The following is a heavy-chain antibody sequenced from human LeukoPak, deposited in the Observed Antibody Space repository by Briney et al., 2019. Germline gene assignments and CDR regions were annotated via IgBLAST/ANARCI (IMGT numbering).Heavy chain of an antibody. Sequence: ASVKVSCKASGGTFNNYPITWVRQAPGQGLEWMGWINPNSGGTNYAQKFQGRVTMTRDTSISTAYMELSRLRSDDTAVYYCARGGRWELLSNWFDPWGQGTLVTVSS. CDR2: INPNSGGT. CDR1: GGTFNNYP. J-gene: IGHJ5*02. CDR3: ARGGRWELLSNWFDP. V-gene: IGHV1-2*02. D-gene: IGHD1-26*01.